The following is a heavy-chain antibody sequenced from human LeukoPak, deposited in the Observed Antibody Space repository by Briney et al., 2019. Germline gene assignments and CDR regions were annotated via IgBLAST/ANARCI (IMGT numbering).Heavy chain of an antibody. D-gene: IGHD6-19*01. V-gene: IGHV1-2*02. J-gene: IGHJ6*03. CDR3: ARRAVGNSYYHSMDV. Sequence: RASVKVSCKASGYTFTSYYMHWVRQAPGQGLEWMGWINPNSGGTNYAQKFQGRVTITRNTSISTAFMELSSLRSEDTAVYYCARRAVGNSYYHSMDVWGKGTTVTVSS. CDR2: INPNSGGT. CDR1: GYTFTSYY.